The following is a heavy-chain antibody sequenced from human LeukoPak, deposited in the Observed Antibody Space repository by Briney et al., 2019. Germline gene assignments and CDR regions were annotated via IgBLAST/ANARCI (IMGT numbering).Heavy chain of an antibody. CDR3: ARYTIAAAGNYMDV. Sequence: ASVKVSCKASGYTFTTYGINWVRQAPGQGLEWMGWISAYNGNTNYAQKLQGRVTMTTHTSTSTAYMELRSLRSDDTAIYYCARYTIAAAGNYMDVWGKGTTVTVSS. J-gene: IGHJ6*03. CDR2: ISAYNGNT. CDR1: GYTFTTYG. V-gene: IGHV1-18*01. D-gene: IGHD6-13*01.